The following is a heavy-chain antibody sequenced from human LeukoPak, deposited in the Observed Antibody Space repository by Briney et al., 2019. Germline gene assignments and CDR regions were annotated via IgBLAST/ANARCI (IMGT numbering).Heavy chain of an antibody. CDR3: ATSGYDILTGYYPAFDY. CDR1: GYTFTSYG. CDR2: ISGYNDNT. D-gene: IGHD3-9*01. J-gene: IGHJ4*02. V-gene: IGHV1-18*01. Sequence: ASVKVSCKASGYTFTSYGISWVRQAPGQGLEWVGWISGYNDNTNYAQKLQGRVTMTTDTSTSTAYMELRSLRSDDTAVYYCATSGYDILTGYYPAFDYWGQGTLVTVSS.